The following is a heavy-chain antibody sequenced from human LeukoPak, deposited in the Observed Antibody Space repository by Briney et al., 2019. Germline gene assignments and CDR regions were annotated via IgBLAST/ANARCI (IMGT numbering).Heavy chain of an antibody. CDR3: TTDEDWNYARKDV. J-gene: IGHJ6*02. CDR2: TVSEIDGGTT. D-gene: IGHD1-7*01. Sequence: GGSLRLSCVASGFTFTDYFMSWVRQVPGKGLEWVGQTVSEIDGGTTDYAAPVKGRFTISRDDSKSTLYLQMNSLKIEDTAVYYCTTDEDWNYARKDVWGQGATVIVSS. CDR1: GFTFTDYF. V-gene: IGHV3-15*04.